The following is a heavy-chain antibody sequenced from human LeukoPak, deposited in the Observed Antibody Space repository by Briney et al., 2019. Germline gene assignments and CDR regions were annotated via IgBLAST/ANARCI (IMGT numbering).Heavy chain of an antibody. D-gene: IGHD6-19*01. CDR3: ARGPRPGSGWYVPVRPWWLDL. V-gene: IGHV4-38-2*02. Sequence: SETLSLTCTVSGYSISSGYYWGWIRQPPGKGLEWIGSIYHSGSTYYNPSLKSRVTISVDTSKNQFSLKLSSVTAADTAVYYCARGPRPGSGWYVPVRPWWLDLWGQGTLVTVSS. J-gene: IGHJ5*01. CDR2: IYHSGST. CDR1: GYSISSGYY.